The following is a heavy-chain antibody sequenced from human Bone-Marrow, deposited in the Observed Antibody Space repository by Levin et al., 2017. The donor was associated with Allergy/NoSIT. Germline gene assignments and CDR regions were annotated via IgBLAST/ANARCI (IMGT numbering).Heavy chain of an antibody. V-gene: IGHV3-9*01. CDR1: GFTFDDYA. J-gene: IGHJ3*02. D-gene: IGHD6-19*01. CDR2: ISWNSGSI. CDR3: AKDIGYSSGWLDAFDI. Sequence: GGSLRLSCAASGFTFDDYAMHWVRQAPGKGLEWVSGISWNSGSIGYADSVKGRFTISRDNAKNSLYLQMNSLRAEDTALYYCAKDIGYSSGWLDAFDIWGQGTMVTVSS.